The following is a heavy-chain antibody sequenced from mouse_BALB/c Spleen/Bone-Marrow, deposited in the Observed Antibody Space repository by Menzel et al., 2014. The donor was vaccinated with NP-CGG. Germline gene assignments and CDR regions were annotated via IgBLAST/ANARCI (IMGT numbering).Heavy chain of an antibody. CDR2: IRNKANGYTT. V-gene: IGHV7-3*02. D-gene: IGHD2-1*01. CDR1: GFTFTDYY. CDR3: ARDDGNVHYYAMDY. J-gene: IGHJ4*01. Sequence: DVQLVESGGGLVQPGGSLRLSCAPSGFTFTDYYMSWVRQPTGKALEWLGFIRNKANGYTTEYSASVKGRFTISSDNSESILYLQMNTLRAEDSATYYCARDDGNVHYYAMDYWGQGTSGTVSS.